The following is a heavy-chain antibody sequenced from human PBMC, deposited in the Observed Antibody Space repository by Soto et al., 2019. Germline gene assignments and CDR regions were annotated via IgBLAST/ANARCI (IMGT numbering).Heavy chain of an antibody. CDR1: GFTFNSSG. J-gene: IGHJ4*02. CDR2: ISCSGSNT. CDR3: PKDAEGYSSGSYIDY. V-gene: IGHV3-23*01. D-gene: IGHD6-19*01. Sequence: PGGSLRLSCAASGFTFNSSGMHWVRQAPGKGLEWVSVISCSGSNTYYADSVKGRFTISRDNSKNTLYLQMNSLRAEDTAVYYCPKDAEGYSSGSYIDYWGQGTLVTVSP.